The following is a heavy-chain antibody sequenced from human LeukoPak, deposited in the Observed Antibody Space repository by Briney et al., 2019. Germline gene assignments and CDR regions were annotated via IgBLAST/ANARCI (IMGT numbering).Heavy chain of an antibody. CDR2: IRYDGSNK. CDR3: AKVKAPALCSSTSCLRWLSYFQH. Sequence: PGGSLRLSCAASGFTFSTYGMHWVRQAPGKGLEWVAFIRYDGSNKYYADSVKGRFTISRDNSKNTLYLQMNSLRAEDTAVYYCAKVKAPALCSSTSCLRWLSYFQHWGQGTLVTVSS. D-gene: IGHD2-2*01. V-gene: IGHV3-30*02. CDR1: GFTFSTYG. J-gene: IGHJ1*01.